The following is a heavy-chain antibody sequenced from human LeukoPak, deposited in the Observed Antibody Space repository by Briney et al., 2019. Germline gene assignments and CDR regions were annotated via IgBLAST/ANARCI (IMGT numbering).Heavy chain of an antibody. Sequence: GASVKVSCKASGYTFTSYYMHWVRQAPGQGLEXXXXXXXXXXXTSYAQKFQGRVTMTRDTSTSTVYMELSSLRSEDTAVYYCARDSMVRGVIIPTGYYGMDVWGKGTTVTVSS. CDR3: ARDSMVRGVIIPTGYYGMDV. CDR2: XXXXXXXT. D-gene: IGHD3-10*01. V-gene: IGHV1-46*01. J-gene: IGHJ6*04. CDR1: GYTFTSYY.